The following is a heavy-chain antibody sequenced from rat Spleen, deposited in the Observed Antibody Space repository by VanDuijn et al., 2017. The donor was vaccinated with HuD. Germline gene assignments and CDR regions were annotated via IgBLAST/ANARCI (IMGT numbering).Heavy chain of an antibody. V-gene: IGHV5-54*01. D-gene: IGHD1-1*01. CDR1: GFTFSNYG. CDR3: AACDQGNWFAY. J-gene: IGHJ3*01. CDR2: IYYDSNKM. Sequence: EVQLAESDGGLVQPGRSLKLSCVASGFTFSNYGMHWIRQAPKKGLEWIAMIYYDSNKMYYADTVKGRFTISRDNSKNTLYLEMNSLRSEDTGMYYCAACDQGNWFAYWGQGTLVTVSS.